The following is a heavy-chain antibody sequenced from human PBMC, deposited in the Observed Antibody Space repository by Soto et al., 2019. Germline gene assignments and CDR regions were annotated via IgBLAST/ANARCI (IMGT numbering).Heavy chain of an antibody. CDR2: ISGSAGTT. J-gene: IGHJ4*02. CDR3: ANWGKSGSDY. D-gene: IGHD3-16*01. CDR1: GFTFSLLA. Sequence: GGSLRLSCAASGFTFSLLAMSWVRQAPGKGLEWVSGISGSAGTTYYTDSLKGRFTISRDNSKNTLYLQMNSLRAEDTAVYYCANWGKSGSDYWGQGTLVTSPQ. V-gene: IGHV3-23*01.